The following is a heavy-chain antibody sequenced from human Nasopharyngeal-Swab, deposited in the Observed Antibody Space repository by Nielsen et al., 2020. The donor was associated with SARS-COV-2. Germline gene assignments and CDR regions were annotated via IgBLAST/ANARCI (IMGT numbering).Heavy chain of an antibody. J-gene: IGHJ4*02. CDR2: IWYDGSNK. V-gene: IGHV3-33*01. Sequence: GGSLRLSCAASGFTFSSYGMHWVRQAPGKGLEWVAVIWYDGSNKYYADSVKGRFTISRDNSKNTLYLQMNSLRAEDTAVYYCARRYCSSTSCLIDYWGQGTLVTVSS. CDR1: GFTFSSYG. CDR3: ARRYCSSTSCLIDY. D-gene: IGHD2-2*01.